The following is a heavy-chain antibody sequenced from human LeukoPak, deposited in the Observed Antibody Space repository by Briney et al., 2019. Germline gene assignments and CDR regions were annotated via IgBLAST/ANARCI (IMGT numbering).Heavy chain of an antibody. V-gene: IGHV1-18*01. CDR2: INPFHGNT. D-gene: IGHD2-2*01. J-gene: IGHJ6*03. Sequence: ASVKVSCKASGYTFTSYPINWVRQAPGQGLEWMGWINPFHGNTNYAQNLQGRVTMTTDTSTSTAYMELRSLRSDDTAVYYCARDFEPAANPYFYYYMDVWGEGTTVTVSS. CDR3: ARDFEPAANPYFYYYMDV. CDR1: GYTFTSYP.